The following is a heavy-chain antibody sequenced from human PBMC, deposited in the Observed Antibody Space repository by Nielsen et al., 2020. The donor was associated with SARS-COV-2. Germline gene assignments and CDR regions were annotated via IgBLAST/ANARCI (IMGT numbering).Heavy chain of an antibody. D-gene: IGHD1-20*01. Sequence: SVKVSCKASGYTFRSYGINWVRQAPGQGLEWMGWISGYSGNTNYAERLQGRVTMTTDTSTSTAYLELRSLRSDDTAVYYCARDRDTVRARSNWNDYDYWGQGTLVTVSS. CDR1: GYTFRSYG. V-gene: IGHV1-18*01. J-gene: IGHJ4*02. CDR2: ISGYSGNT. CDR3: ARDRDTVRARSNWNDYDY.